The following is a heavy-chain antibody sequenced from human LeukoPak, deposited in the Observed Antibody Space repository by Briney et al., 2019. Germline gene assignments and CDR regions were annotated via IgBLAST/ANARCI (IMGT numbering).Heavy chain of an antibody. D-gene: IGHD2-2*01. CDR3: ARGPHIVVVPAAAFDP. J-gene: IGHJ5*02. V-gene: IGHV4-59*01. CDR2: IYYSGST. CDR1: GGSISSDY. Sequence: PSETLSLTCTVSGGSISSDYWSWIRQPPGKGLEWIGYIYYSGSTNYNPSLKSRVTISVDTSKNQFSLKLSSVTAADTAVYYCARGPHIVVVPAAAFDPWGQGTLVTVSS.